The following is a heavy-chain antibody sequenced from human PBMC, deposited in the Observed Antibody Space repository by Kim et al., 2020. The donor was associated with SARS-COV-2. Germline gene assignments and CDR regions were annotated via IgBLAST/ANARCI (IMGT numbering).Heavy chain of an antibody. J-gene: IGHJ4*02. D-gene: IGHD3-10*01. V-gene: IGHV4-31*02. CDR3: ARESYGSGRY. CDR2: ST. Sequence: STYYNPSLTSRVTISVDTSKNQFSLKLSSVTAADTAVYYCARESYGSGRYWGQGTLVTVSS.